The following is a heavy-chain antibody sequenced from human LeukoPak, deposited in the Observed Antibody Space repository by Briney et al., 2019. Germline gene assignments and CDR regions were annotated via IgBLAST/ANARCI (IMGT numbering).Heavy chain of an antibody. V-gene: IGHV1-2*02. CDR2: INPNSGGT. Sequence: GASVKVSCKASGYTFTGYYMHWVRQAPGQGLEWMGWINPNSGGTNYAQKFQGRVTMTRDTSISTAYMELSRLRSDDTAVYYCAGVKMATINCFDYWGQGTLVTVSS. D-gene: IGHD5-24*01. CDR3: AGVKMATINCFDY. CDR1: GYTFTGYY. J-gene: IGHJ4*02.